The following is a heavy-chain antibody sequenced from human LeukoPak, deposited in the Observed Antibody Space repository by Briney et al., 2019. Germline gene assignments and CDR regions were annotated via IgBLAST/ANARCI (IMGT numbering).Heavy chain of an antibody. CDR2: IYWNDDK. CDR1: GFSLRTSGVG. Sequence: SGPTLVKPTQPLTLTCTFSGFSLRTSGVGVGWIRQPPGKALEWLALIYWNDDKRYSPSLKSRLTITKDTSKNQVVLTMTNMDPVDTATYYCAHSRITMVRGVIILPRFDYWGQGTLVTVSS. V-gene: IGHV2-5*01. CDR3: AHSRITMVRGVIILPRFDY. D-gene: IGHD3-10*01. J-gene: IGHJ4*02.